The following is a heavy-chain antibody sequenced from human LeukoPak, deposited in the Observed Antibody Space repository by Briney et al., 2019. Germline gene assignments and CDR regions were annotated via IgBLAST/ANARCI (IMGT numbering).Heavy chain of an antibody. CDR3: ARLQGDSTAVFDY. CDR1: GGSISGDC. V-gene: IGHV4-59*01. CDR2: IYYTGST. Sequence: SETLSLTCTVSGGSISGDCWSWIRQPPGKGLEWVGYIYYTGSTNYNPSLKSRVTISVDTSKNQFSLKLSSVTAADTAVYYCARLQGDSTAVFDYWGQGTLVSVSS. J-gene: IGHJ4*02. D-gene: IGHD2-21*01.